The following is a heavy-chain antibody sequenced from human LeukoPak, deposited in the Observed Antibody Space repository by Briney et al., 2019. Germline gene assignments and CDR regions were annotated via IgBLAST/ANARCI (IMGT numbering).Heavy chain of an antibody. Sequence: GGSLRLSRAASGFTFSSYAMSWVRQAPGKGLEWVSAISGSGGSTYYADSVKGRFTISRDNPKNTLYLQMNSLRAEDTAVYYCAKDRYHDSSGFTDTRFDPWGQGTLVTVSS. CDR3: AKDRYHDSSGFTDTRFDP. CDR2: ISGSGGST. J-gene: IGHJ5*02. V-gene: IGHV3-23*01. CDR1: GFTFSSYA. D-gene: IGHD3-22*01.